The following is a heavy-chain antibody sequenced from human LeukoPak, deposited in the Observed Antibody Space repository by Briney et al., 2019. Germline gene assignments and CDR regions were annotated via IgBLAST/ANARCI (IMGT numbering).Heavy chain of an antibody. CDR2: INPNSGGT. V-gene: IGHV1-2*02. CDR3: ARGEWELPGYYYYMDV. D-gene: IGHD1-26*01. CDR1: GYTFTGYY. Sequence: ASVKVSCKASGYTFTGYYMHRVRQAPGQGLEWMGWINPNSGGTNYAQKFQGRVTMTRDTSISTAYMELSKLRSDDTAVYYCARGEWELPGYYYYMDVWGKGTTVTVSS. J-gene: IGHJ6*03.